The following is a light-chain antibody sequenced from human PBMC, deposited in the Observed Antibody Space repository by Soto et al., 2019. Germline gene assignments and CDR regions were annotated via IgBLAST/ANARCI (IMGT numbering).Light chain of an antibody. J-gene: IGKJ1*01. CDR2: GAS. Sequence: DIQMPQSPSSLSASVGDRFTITFHTSQSINTYLNWYQQKPGKAPKLLIYGASSLQSGVPLRFSGSGSGTDFTLTISSLEPEDFATYYCQESYSPLWGTCGQGTKVDIK. CDR3: QESYSPLWGT. V-gene: IGKV1-39*01. CDR1: QSINTY.